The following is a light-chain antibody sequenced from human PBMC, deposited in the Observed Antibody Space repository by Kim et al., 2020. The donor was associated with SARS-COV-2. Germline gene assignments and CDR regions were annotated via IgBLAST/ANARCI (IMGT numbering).Light chain of an antibody. CDR2: KVS. J-gene: IGKJ3*01. CDR3: MQGTHWPFT. CDR1: QSLVYSDGNTY. V-gene: IGKV2-30*01. Sequence: PSSSSCSSSQSLVYSDGNTYLNWFHPRPGQSPRRLIYKVSNRDSGVPDRFSGSGSGTDFTLRISRVEAEDVGVYYCMQGTHWPFTFGPGTKVDIK.